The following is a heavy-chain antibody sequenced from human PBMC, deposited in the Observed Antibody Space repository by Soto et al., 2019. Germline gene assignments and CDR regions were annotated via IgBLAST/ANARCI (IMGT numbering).Heavy chain of an antibody. CDR3: ARMASAGTLNWFDP. CDR1: GYTFINFD. V-gene: IGHV1-8*02. CDR2: MNPGSGKT. J-gene: IGHJ5*02. Sequence: ASVKDSCKASGYTFINFDSSWVRQATGQGLEWMGWMNPGSGKTGYANKFQGRVTMTRDASTGTAHLELSSLTSEDAAVYYCARMASAGTLNWFDPWGQGTLVTVSS. D-gene: IGHD6-13*01.